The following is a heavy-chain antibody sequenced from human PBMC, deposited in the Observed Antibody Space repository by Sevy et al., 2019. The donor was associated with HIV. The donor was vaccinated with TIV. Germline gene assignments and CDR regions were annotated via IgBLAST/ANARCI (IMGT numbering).Heavy chain of an antibody. Sequence: SGPTLVKPTQTLTLTCTFSGFSLSTSGVGVGWIRQPPGKALEWLALIYWNDDKRYSPSLKSRLTITKDTSKNQVVLTMTNMDPVDTATYYCAHRPLYYYYYGMDVWGQGTTVTVSS. J-gene: IGHJ6*02. CDR3: AHRPLYYYYYGMDV. CDR2: IYWNDDK. V-gene: IGHV2-5*01. CDR1: GFSLSTSGVG.